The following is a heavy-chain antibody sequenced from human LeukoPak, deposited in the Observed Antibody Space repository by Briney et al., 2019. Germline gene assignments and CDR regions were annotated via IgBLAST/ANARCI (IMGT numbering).Heavy chain of an antibody. J-gene: IGHJ6*03. V-gene: IGHV3-48*04. CDR2: ISSTSSTV. CDR1: GFTFSSYS. CDR3: ARAQTGTSWEEGNYYYYYMDV. Sequence: PGGSLRLSCAVSGFTFSSYSMTWVRQAPGKGLEWVSYISSTSSTVYYADSVKGRFTISRDNAKNSLYLQMNSLRAEDTAVYYCARAQTGTSWEEGNYYYYYMDVWGKGTTVTISS. D-gene: IGHD1-1*01.